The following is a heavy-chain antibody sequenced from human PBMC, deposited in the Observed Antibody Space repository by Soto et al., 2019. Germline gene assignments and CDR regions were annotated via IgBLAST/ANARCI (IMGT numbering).Heavy chain of an antibody. CDR3: AKRLDLVGALVGAQYDAFDI. D-gene: IGHD1-26*01. Sequence: EVQLLESGGGLVQPGGSLRLSCAASGFTFSSYAMSWVRQAPGKGLEWVSAISGSGGSTYYADSVKGRFTISRDNSKNMLYLQMNSQRAEDTAVYYCAKRLDLVGALVGAQYDAFDIWGQGTMVTVSS. CDR1: GFTFSSYA. V-gene: IGHV3-23*01. J-gene: IGHJ3*02. CDR2: ISGSGGST.